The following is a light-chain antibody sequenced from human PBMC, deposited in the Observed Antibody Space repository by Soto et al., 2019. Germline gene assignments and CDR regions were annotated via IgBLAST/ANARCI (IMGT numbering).Light chain of an antibody. CDR3: CSYAGSTTWV. Sequence: QSALTQPASVSGAPGQSITISCTGTSSDVGSFNLVFWYQQDPGNAPKLMIYEDSKRPSGVSTRFSGSKSGNTASLTISGLQAEDEADYYCCSYAGSTTWVFGGGTKVTVL. V-gene: IGLV2-23*01. CDR2: EDS. CDR1: SSDVGSFNL. J-gene: IGLJ3*02.